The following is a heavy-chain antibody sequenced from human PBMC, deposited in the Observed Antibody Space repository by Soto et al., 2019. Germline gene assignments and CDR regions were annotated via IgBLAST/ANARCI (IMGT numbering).Heavy chain of an antibody. V-gene: IGHV3-11*01. CDR3: ARRAPSERHFAH. Sequence: QVQLVESGGGLVMPGESLRLSCAASGFTFSDHYMSWIRQAPGKGLEWVSYISSSGNSMYYADSVKGRFTVSRDNAENSLYLQMNSLRAEDTAVYYCARRAPSERHFAHWVQGTPTSVSS. CDR1: GFTFSDHY. J-gene: IGHJ4*02. CDR2: ISSSGNSM.